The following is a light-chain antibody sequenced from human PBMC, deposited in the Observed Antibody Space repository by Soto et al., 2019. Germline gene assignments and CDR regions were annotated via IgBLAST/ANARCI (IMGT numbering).Light chain of an antibody. J-gene: IGKJ3*01. V-gene: IGKV3-20*01. Sequence: EILLTQSPSALSLSPGEGVTLSCRASQSVTVNSLAWYQQKPGQAPRLLIYAASTMAAAVPDRFTGSGSGTDFALTISRLEPEDFGVYYCQQYGDSPLTSGPGTKVDI. CDR3: QQYGDSPLT. CDR1: QSVTVNS. CDR2: AAS.